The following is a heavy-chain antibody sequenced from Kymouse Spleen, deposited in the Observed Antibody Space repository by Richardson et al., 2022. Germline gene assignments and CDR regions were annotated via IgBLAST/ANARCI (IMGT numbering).Heavy chain of an antibody. D-gene: IGHD1-7*01. J-gene: IGHJ4*02. CDR1: GGSISSSSYY. CDR2: IYYSGST. Sequence: QLQLQESGPGLVKPSETLSLTCTVSGGSISSSSYYWGWIRQPPGKGLEWIGSIYYSGSTYYNPSLKSRVTISVDTSKNQFSLKLSSVTAADTAVYYCARRGNWNYVFDYWGQGTLVTVSS. CDR3: ARRGNWNYVFDY. V-gene: IGHV4-39*01.